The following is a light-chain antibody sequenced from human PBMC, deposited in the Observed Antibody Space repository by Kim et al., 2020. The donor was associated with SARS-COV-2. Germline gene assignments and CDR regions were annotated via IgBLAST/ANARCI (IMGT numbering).Light chain of an antibody. CDR3: ATWDDSLYGRV. CDR2: GDD. Sequence: QSVLTQPPSVSGTPGQRVTISCSGSSSSIGDHPVRWYQQLPGTASKLLIYGDDQRPSGVPDRFSGSKSGTSASLVVSGLQSGDDADYFCATWDDSLYGRVFGGWTRLTGL. J-gene: IGLJ3*02. CDR1: SSSIGDHP. V-gene: IGLV1-44*01.